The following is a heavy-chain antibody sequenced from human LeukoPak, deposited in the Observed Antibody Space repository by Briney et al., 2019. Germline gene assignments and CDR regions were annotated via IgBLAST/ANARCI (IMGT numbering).Heavy chain of an antibody. Sequence: PSETLSLTCAVYGGSFSGYYWSWIRQPPGKGLEWIGEINHSGSTNYNPSLKSRVIISVDTSKNQFSLKLSSVTAADTAVYYCARSLRYFDAYYYYYMDVWGKGTTVTVSS. CDR3: ARSLRYFDAYYYYYMDV. V-gene: IGHV4-34*01. CDR2: INHSGST. CDR1: GGSFSGYY. D-gene: IGHD3-9*01. J-gene: IGHJ6*03.